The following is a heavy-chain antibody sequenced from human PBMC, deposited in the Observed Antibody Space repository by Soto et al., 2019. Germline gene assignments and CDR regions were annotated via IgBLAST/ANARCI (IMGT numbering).Heavy chain of an antibody. J-gene: IGHJ4*02. CDR2: IYPGDSDT. D-gene: IGHD3-22*01. CDR1: GYSFTSYW. V-gene: IGHV5-51*01. CDR3: ARLYYYDSSGYHPLGY. Sequence: GESLKISCKGSGYSFTSYWIGWVRQMPGEGLEWMGIIYPGDSDTRYSPSFQGQVTISADKSISTAYLQWSSLKASDTAMYYCARLYYYDSSGYHPLGYWGQGTLVTVSS.